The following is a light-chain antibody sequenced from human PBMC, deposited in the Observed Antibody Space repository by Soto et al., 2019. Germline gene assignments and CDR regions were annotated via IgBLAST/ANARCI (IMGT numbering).Light chain of an antibody. Sequence: EIELTQSPGTLSLSPGERATLSCRASQSVSSSYLAWYQQKPGQAPRPVIYGASSRAIGIPDRFSGSGSGTDFTLTISRLEPEDFAVYYGQQYGSSPWTFGQGTKVEIK. V-gene: IGKV3-20*01. J-gene: IGKJ1*01. CDR3: QQYGSSPWT. CDR1: QSVSSSY. CDR2: GAS.